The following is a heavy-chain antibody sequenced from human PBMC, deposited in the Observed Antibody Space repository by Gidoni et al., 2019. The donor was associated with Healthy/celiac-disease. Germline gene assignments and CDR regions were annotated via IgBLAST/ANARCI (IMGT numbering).Heavy chain of an antibody. CDR3: AREGDYYDSSGYPSLYYFDY. CDR2: IIPIFGTA. J-gene: IGHJ4*02. D-gene: IGHD3-22*01. CDR1: GGPFSSYA. V-gene: IGHV1-69*01. Sequence: QVQLVQSGAEVKKPGSSVKVSCKASGGPFSSYAISWVRQAPGQGLEWMGGIIPIFGTANYAQKFQGRVTITADESTSTAYMELSSLRSEDTAVYYCAREGDYYDSSGYPSLYYFDYWGQGTLVTVSS.